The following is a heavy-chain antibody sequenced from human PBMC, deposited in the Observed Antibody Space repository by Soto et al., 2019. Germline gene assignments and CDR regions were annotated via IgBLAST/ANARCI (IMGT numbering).Heavy chain of an antibody. Sequence: QVQLVQSGAEVKKPGSSVKVSCKASGGTFSSYSFTWVRQAPGQGLEWMGRIIPIFGIATYAQKFQGRVTITADKSTSTAYMELSSLRSEDTAVYYCAREDRARDIALVPAAIDGMDVWGQGTTVTVSS. CDR2: IIPIFGIA. CDR3: AREDRARDIALVPAAIDGMDV. J-gene: IGHJ6*02. V-gene: IGHV1-69*08. CDR1: GGTFSSYS. D-gene: IGHD2-2*01.